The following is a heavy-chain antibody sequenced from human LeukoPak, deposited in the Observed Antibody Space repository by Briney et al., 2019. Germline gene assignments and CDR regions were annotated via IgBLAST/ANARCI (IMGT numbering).Heavy chain of an antibody. V-gene: IGHV1-24*01. J-gene: IGHJ1*01. CDR1: GYTLTELS. CDR3: ATMLRFLEWLYSFQH. Sequence: ASVKVSCKVSGYTLTELSMHWVRQAPGKGLEWMGGFDPEDGETIYAQKFQGRVTMTEDTSTDTAYMELSSLRSEDTAVYYCATMLRFLEWLYSFQHWGQGTLVTVSS. CDR2: FDPEDGET. D-gene: IGHD3-3*01.